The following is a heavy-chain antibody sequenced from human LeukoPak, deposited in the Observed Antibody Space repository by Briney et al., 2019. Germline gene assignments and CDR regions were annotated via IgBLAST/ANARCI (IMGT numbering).Heavy chain of an antibody. D-gene: IGHD6-19*01. V-gene: IGHV3-48*03. J-gene: IGHJ4*02. CDR1: GFTFSTYV. CDR3: VRETAVAGADY. CDR2: ISSSGSSK. Sequence: GGSLRLSCAASGFTFSTYVMHWVRQAPGKGLEWVSKISSSGSSKYYADSVKGRFTISRDNAKNSLYLQLNSLRAEDTAVYYCVRETAVAGADYWGQGTLVTVSS.